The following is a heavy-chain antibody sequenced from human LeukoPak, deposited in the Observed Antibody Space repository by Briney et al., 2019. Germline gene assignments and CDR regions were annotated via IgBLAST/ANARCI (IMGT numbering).Heavy chain of an antibody. CDR3: ARDTIFGVARTFDY. J-gene: IGHJ4*02. CDR1: GFTVSSDY. D-gene: IGHD3-3*01. CDR2: ISSGGST. V-gene: IGHV3-66*01. Sequence: GGSLRLSCAASGFTVSSDYMGWVRQAPEKGLEWVSLISSGGSTYYADSLKGRFTISRDNSKNTLYLQMNSLRAEDTAVYYCARDTIFGVARTFDYWGQGTLVTVSS.